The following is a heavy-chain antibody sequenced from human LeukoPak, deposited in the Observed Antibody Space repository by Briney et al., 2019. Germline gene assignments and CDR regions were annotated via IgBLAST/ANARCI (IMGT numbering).Heavy chain of an antibody. J-gene: IGHJ4*02. V-gene: IGHV4-39*07. CDR2: IYYRGNS. Sequence: SETLSLTCTVSGGSISSSTYYWGWIRQPPGKGLEWIGSIYYRGNSYYNPSLKSRVTISVDTSKNHFSLKLRSVTAADTAVYYCARSYGDFDYWGQGTLVTVSS. CDR1: GGSISSSTYY. D-gene: IGHD4-17*01. CDR3: ARSYGDFDY.